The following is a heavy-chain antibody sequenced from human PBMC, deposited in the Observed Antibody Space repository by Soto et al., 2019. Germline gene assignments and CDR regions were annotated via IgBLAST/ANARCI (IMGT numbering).Heavy chain of an antibody. CDR2: ISGYNGDT. V-gene: IGHV1-18*04. D-gene: IGHD2-8*01. CDR1: GDMFDTYT. J-gene: IGHJ6*02. Sequence: ASVKVSCKASGDMFDTYTISWVRQAPGQGLEWMGWISGYNGDTNYAQKFQGRVSMTIDTSTTTAYMELRSLTSDDTAVYYCAKNGQPPYYYYGLDVWGQGTKVTVSS. CDR3: AKNGQPPYYYYGLDV.